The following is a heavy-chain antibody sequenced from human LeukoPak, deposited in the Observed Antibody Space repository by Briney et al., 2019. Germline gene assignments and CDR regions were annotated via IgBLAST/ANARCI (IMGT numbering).Heavy chain of an antibody. J-gene: IGHJ4*02. CDR1: GVSFSGYY. Sequence: PSETLSLTCAVYGVSFSGYYWSWIRQPPGKGLEWIGEINHSGSTNYNPSLKSRVTISVDTSKNQFSLKLSSVTAADTAVYYCARGRGYSSGWYVAAGARPYWGQGTLVTVSS. CDR3: ARGRGYSSGWYVAAGARPY. D-gene: IGHD6-19*01. V-gene: IGHV4-34*01. CDR2: INHSGST.